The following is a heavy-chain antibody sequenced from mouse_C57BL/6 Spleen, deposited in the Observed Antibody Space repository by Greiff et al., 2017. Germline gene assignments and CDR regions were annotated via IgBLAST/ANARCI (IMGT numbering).Heavy chain of an antibody. J-gene: IGHJ2*01. CDR1: GYTFTDYY. CDR2: INPNNGGT. CDR3: ARYRDY. Sequence: VQLQQSGPELVKPGASVKISCKASGYTFTDYYMNWVKQSHGKSLEWIGDINPNNGGTSYNQKFKGKATLTVDKSSSTAYMELRSLTSEDSAVYYCARYRDYWGQGTTRTVSS. V-gene: IGHV1-26*01.